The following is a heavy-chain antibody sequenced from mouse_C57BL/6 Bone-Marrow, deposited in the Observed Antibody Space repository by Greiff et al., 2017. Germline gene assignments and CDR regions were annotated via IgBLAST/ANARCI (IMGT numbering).Heavy chain of an antibody. CDR3: ARLRPLYAMDY. D-gene: IGHD2-12*01. CDR2: IDPSDSYT. J-gene: IGHJ4*01. CDR1: GYTFTSYW. Sequence: VQLQQPGAELVMPGASVKLSCKASGYTFTSYWMHWVKQRPGQGLEWIGEIDPSDSYTKYNQKFKGKSTLTVDKSSSTAYIQLSSLTSEDSAVYYCARLRPLYAMDYWGQGTSVTVSS. V-gene: IGHV1-69*01.